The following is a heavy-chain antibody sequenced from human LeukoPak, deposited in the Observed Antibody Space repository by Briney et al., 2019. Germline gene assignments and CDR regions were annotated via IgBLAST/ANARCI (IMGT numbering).Heavy chain of an antibody. Sequence: GGSLRLSCAASGFTFSDYYMSWIRQAPGKGLEWVSYISSSSSYTNYADSVKGRFTISRDNAKNLLYLQMNSLRAEDTAVYYCARAQGSIAVPDYWGQGTLVTVSS. V-gene: IGHV3-11*06. CDR3: ARAQGSIAVPDY. D-gene: IGHD6-19*01. CDR2: ISSSSSYT. CDR1: GFTFSDYY. J-gene: IGHJ4*02.